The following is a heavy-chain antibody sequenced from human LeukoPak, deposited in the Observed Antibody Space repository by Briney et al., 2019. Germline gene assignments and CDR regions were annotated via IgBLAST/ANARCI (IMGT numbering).Heavy chain of an antibody. CDR2: IIPIFGTA. V-gene: IGHV1-69*13. D-gene: IGHD5-24*01. CDR3: ARDRREWLQYKNAFDI. Sequence: GASVTVSCKASGGTFSSYAISWVRQAPGQGLEWMGGIIPIFGTANYAQKFQGRVTITADESTSTAYMELSSLRSEDTAVYYCARDRREWLQYKNAFDIWGQGTMVTVSS. CDR1: GGTFSSYA. J-gene: IGHJ3*02.